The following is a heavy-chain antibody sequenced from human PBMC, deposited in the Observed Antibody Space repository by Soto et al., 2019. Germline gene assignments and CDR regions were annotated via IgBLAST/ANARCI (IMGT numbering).Heavy chain of an antibody. D-gene: IGHD1-1*01. J-gene: IGHJ5*02. Sequence: XSGKVCCKGSESTFMDYDISCVRQATGQGLEWMGWMNPNSGNTGYALKFQGRVSMTRNTAIYTVYLELSSLASDDTAVYYCVRMASSGTLNWFDHWGQGTLVTVSS. CDR2: MNPNSGNT. CDR3: VRMASSGTLNWFDH. CDR1: ESTFMDYD. V-gene: IGHV1-8*01.